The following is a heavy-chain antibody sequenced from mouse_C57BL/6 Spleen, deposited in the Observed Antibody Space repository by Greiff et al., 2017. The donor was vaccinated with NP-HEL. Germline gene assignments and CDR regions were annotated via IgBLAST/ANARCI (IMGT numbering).Heavy chain of an antibody. D-gene: IGHD1-1*01. CDR1: GYAFSSSW. CDR3: ARSRVVAREGYLDY. V-gene: IGHV1-82*01. CDR2: IYPGDGDT. J-gene: IGHJ2*01. Sequence: VQLQQSGPELVKPGASVKISCKASGYAFSSSWMNWVKQRPGKGLEWIGRIYPGDGDTNYNGKFKGKATLTAAKSSSTASMPLSSLTSEHSAVYFCARSRVVAREGYLDYWGQGTTLTGSS.